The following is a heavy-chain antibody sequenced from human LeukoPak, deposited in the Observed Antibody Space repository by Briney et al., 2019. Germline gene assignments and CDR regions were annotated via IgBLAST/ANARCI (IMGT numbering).Heavy chain of an antibody. CDR2: IYTSGST. CDR3: AREADETHAPEYYFDY. D-gene: IGHD2-2*01. V-gene: IGHV4-4*07. CDR1: GGSISGYY. J-gene: IGHJ4*02. Sequence: PSETLSLTCAVSGGSISGYYWSWIRQPPGKGLEWIGRIYTSGSTNYNPSLKSRVTMSVDTSKNQFSLKLSSVTAADTAVYYCAREADETHAPEYYFDYWGQGTLVTVSS.